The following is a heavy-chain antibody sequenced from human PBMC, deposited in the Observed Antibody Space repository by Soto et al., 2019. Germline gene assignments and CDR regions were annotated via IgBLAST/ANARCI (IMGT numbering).Heavy chain of an antibody. Sequence: PWGSLRLSCAASVFTFNTYGMHWVRQAPGKGLEWVAVIWYDGSLKYYADSVKGRFTISRDNSKNTLYLQINSLRAEDTAVYYCARARGYTYGPPTYWGQGTLVTVSS. CDR1: VFTFNTYG. CDR2: IWYDGSLK. V-gene: IGHV3-33*01. D-gene: IGHD5-18*01. J-gene: IGHJ4*02. CDR3: ARARGYTYGPPTY.